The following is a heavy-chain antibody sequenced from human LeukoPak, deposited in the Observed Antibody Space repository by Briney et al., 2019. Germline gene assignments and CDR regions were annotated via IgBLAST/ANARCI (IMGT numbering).Heavy chain of an antibody. V-gene: IGHV4-39*01. CDR3: ARSIGYCSGGSCFLGWFDP. D-gene: IGHD2-15*01. CDR1: GGSISSSSYY. Sequence: SEILSLTRTVSGGSISSSSYYWGWIRQPPGKGLECIESIYYSGCTYYNPSLKSQVTISVDTSKNQFSLKPSTVTAADTAVYYCARSIGYCSGGSCFLGWFDPWGQGTLVTVSS. CDR2: IYYSGCT. J-gene: IGHJ5*02.